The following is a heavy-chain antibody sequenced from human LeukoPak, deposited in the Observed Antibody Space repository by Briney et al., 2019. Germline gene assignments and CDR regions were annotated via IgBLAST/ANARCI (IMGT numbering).Heavy chain of an antibody. J-gene: IGHJ5*02. D-gene: IGHD4-23*01. V-gene: IGHV1-2*02. CDR2: INPNSGGT. CDR1: GYTFTGYY. CDR3: ALGTTVVTPNNWFDP. Sequence: ASAKVSCKASGYTFTGYYLHWVRQAPGQGLEWMGWINPNSGGTDYAQRFQGRVTMTRDTSLNTAYMEVSSLRFDDTAVYYCALGTTVVTPNNWFDPWGQGTLVTVSS.